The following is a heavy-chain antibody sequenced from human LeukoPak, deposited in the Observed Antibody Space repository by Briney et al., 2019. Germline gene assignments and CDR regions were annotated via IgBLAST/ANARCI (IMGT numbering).Heavy chain of an antibody. V-gene: IGHV3-21*01. Sequence: GSLRLSCVASGFTFSSYSMNWVRQAPGKGLEWVSSITSSSGNLYYADSVKGRFTISRDNAKNSLYLQMNSLRAEDTAVCYCANPYIWGQGTMVTVSS. CDR3: ANPYI. CDR1: GFTFSSYS. D-gene: IGHD1-14*01. CDR2: ITSSSGNL. J-gene: IGHJ3*02.